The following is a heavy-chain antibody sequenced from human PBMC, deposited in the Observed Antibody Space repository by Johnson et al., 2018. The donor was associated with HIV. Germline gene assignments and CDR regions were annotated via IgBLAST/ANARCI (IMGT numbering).Heavy chain of an antibody. Sequence: VQLVESGGGVAQPGRSLRLSCAASGFTFSFYAMHWVRQAPGKGLEWVSAISGSGGSTYYADSVKGRFTISRDNSKNTLYLQRNSLRAEDTAVYYCARACRDGYTCDVYDIWGQGTMLTVSS. J-gene: IGHJ3*02. CDR1: GFTFSFYA. V-gene: IGHV3-23*04. CDR3: ARACRDGYTCDVYDI. CDR2: ISGSGGST. D-gene: IGHD5-24*01.